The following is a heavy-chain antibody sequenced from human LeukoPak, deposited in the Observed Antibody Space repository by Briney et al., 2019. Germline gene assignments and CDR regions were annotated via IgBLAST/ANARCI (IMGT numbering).Heavy chain of an antibody. Sequence: GGSLKLSCAASGFTFHTYAMSWVRQPPGKGLEWVSTITASGNYTAYADSVKGRFTISGDSSKNTVYLQMNSLRAEDTAVYYCARRTGALCTKSICRFDSWGQGTLVAVSS. CDR3: ARRTGALCTKSICRFDS. CDR2: ITASGNYT. CDR1: GFTFHTYA. D-gene: IGHD2-8*01. V-gene: IGHV3-23*01. J-gene: IGHJ4*02.